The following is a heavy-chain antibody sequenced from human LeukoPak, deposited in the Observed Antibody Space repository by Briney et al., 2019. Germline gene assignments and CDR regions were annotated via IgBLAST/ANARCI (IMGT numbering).Heavy chain of an antibody. V-gene: IGHV4-59*08. J-gene: IGHJ3*02. CDR3: ARHDPIVGTPDAFDI. CDR2: IYYSGST. D-gene: IGHD1-26*01. CDR1: GGSISSYY. Sequence: SETLSLTCTVSGGSISSYYWSWIRQPPGKGLEWIAYIYYSGSTDYNPSLKSRVTISLDTSKNQFSLKLSSVTAADTAVYYCARHDPIVGTPDAFDIWGQGTKVTVSS.